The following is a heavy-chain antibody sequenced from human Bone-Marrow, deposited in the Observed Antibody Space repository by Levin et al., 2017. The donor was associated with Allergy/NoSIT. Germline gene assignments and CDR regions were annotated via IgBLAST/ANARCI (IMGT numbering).Heavy chain of an antibody. V-gene: IGHV4-30-2*01. Sequence: PSETLSLTCAVSGASISSGGYSWTWIRQPPGKGLEWIGYVYDSASIYYNPSLKSRVLISLDRSRNEFSLKLTSMTTADTAVYFCARAGRMRDAYDVWGQGTMVTVSS. D-gene: IGHD1-26*01. J-gene: IGHJ3*01. CDR1: GASISSGGYS. CDR2: VYDSASI. CDR3: ARAGRMRDAYDV.